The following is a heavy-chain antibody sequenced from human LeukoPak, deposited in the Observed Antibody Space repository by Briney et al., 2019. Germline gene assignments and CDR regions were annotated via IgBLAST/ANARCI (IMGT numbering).Heavy chain of an antibody. CDR3: AREDKVAGLDY. J-gene: IGHJ4*02. D-gene: IGHD6-19*01. CDR1: GYTFTSYY. Sequence: ASVKVSCKASGYTFTSYYMHWVRQAPGQGLEWMGIINPSGGSTSYAQKFQGRVTMTRDTSTSTVYMELRSLRSEDTAVYYCAREDKVAGLDYWGQGTLVTVSS. V-gene: IGHV1-46*01. CDR2: INPSGGST.